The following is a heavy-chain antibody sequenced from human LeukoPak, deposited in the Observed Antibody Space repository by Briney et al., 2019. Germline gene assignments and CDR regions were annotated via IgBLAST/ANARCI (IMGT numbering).Heavy chain of an antibody. CDR2: ISYDGSNK. Sequence: GGSLRLSCATSGFTFSSYSMDWVRQAPGKGLEWVAVISYDGSNKYYADSVKGRFTISRDNSKNTLYLQMNSLRAEDTAVYYCAREGYEVGGYFDYWGQGTLVTVSS. D-gene: IGHD2-2*01. J-gene: IGHJ4*02. CDR1: GFTFSSYS. V-gene: IGHV3-30*03. CDR3: AREGYEVGGYFDY.